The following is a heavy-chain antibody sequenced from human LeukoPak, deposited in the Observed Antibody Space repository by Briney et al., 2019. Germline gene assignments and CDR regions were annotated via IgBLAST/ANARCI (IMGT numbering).Heavy chain of an antibody. CDR2: INPNSGGT. V-gene: IGHV1-2*02. CDR3: ARSSGSYHEYDY. D-gene: IGHD1-26*01. Sequence: ASVKVSCKASVYTFTGYYMHWVRHSPGQGLEWMGWINPNSGGTNYAQKFQGRVTMTRDTSISTAYMELSRLRSDDTAVYYCARSSGSYHEYDYWGQGTLVTVSS. CDR1: VYTFTGYY. J-gene: IGHJ4*02.